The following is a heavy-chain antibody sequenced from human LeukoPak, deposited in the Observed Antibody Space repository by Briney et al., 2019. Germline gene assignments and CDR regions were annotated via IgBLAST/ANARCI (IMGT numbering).Heavy chain of an antibody. CDR3: AKDIAAAGTGWYFDL. CDR1: GFTFSSYA. V-gene: IGHV3-9*01. CDR2: ISWNSGSI. Sequence: GGSLRLSCAASGFTFSSYAMHWVRQAPGKGLEWVSGISWNSGSIGYADSVKGRFTISRDNAKNSLYLQMNSLRAEDTALYYCAKDIAAAGTGWYFDLWGRGTLVTVSS. J-gene: IGHJ2*01. D-gene: IGHD6-13*01.